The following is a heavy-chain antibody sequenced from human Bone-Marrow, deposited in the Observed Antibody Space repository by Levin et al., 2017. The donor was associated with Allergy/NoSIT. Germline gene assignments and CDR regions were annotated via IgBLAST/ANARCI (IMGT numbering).Heavy chain of an antibody. D-gene: IGHD3-10*01. Sequence: GESLKISCAASGFTFNNYGMNWVRQAPGKGPEWVSGISGTGGTRNYADSVKGRITISRDNSQNTLYLQMNNLRAEDTAVYYCAKLRSYNNEAIYYYHGMDVWDQGTTVTVSS. CDR3: AKLRSYNNEAIYYYHGMDV. V-gene: IGHV3-23*01. J-gene: IGHJ6*02. CDR1: GFTFNNYG. CDR2: ISGTGGTR.